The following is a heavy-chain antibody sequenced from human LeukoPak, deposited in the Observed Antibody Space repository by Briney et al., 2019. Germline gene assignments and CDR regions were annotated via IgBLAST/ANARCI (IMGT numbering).Heavy chain of an antibody. CDR2: IYYSGTT. V-gene: IGHV4-59*08. J-gene: IGHJ5*02. Sequence: SETLSLTCTVSGGSISGYYWSWIRQPPGKGLEWIGYIYYSGTTNYNPSLKSRVTISVDTSKNQFSLKLISVTAADTAVYYCARIFYYYGSGSYPGGWFDPWGQGTLVTVSS. CDR3: ARIFYYYGSGSYPGGWFDP. CDR1: GGSISGYY. D-gene: IGHD3-10*01.